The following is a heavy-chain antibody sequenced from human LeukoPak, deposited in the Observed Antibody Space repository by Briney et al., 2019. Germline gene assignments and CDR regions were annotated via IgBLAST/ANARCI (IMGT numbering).Heavy chain of an antibody. CDR3: ARGKQMATISAFDY. J-gene: IGHJ4*02. Sequence: GGSLRLSCAASGFTFSSYAMHWVRQAPGKGLEWVAVISYDGSNKYYADSVKGRFTISRDNSKNTLYLQVNSLRAEDTAVYYCARGKQMATISAFDYWGQGTLVTVSS. CDR1: GFTFSSYA. CDR2: ISYDGSNK. V-gene: IGHV3-30-3*01. D-gene: IGHD5-24*01.